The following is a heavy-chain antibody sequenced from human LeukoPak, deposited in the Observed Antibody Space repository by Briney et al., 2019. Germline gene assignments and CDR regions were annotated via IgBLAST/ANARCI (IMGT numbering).Heavy chain of an antibody. Sequence: PGESLKISCKGSGYIFTTYWIGWVRQMPGKGLEWMGIIYPGDSDPRYSPSFQGQVTISADKSISTAYLQWSSLKASDSAMCYCVRHGLGSSWFGFDYWGQGTLVTVSS. V-gene: IGHV5-51*01. CDR2: IYPGDSDP. D-gene: IGHD6-13*01. CDR3: VRHGLGSSWFGFDY. CDR1: GYIFTTYW. J-gene: IGHJ4*02.